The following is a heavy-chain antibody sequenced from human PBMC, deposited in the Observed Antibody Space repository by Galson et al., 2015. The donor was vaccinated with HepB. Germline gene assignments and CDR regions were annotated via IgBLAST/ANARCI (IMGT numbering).Heavy chain of an antibody. D-gene: IGHD3-10*01. CDR1: GFTFSSYG. CDR2: ISYDGSDK. CDR3: AKALSGSSPLYDF. Sequence: SLRLSCAVSGFTFSSYGMHWVRQTPGKGLEWVAVISYDGSDKYYADSVKGRFTISRDNSKNTLYLQMNSLRVEDTAVYYCAKALSGSSPLYDFWGQGTLVTVSS. J-gene: IGHJ4*02. V-gene: IGHV3-30*18.